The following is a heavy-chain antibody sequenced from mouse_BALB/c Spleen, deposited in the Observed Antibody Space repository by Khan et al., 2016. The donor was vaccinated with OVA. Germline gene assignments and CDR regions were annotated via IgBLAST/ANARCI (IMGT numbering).Heavy chain of an antibody. D-gene: IGHD1-1*01. CDR2: INPTTDYT. CDR3: VNHGSSSAWFTY. V-gene: IGHV1-7*01. J-gene: IGHJ3*01. Sequence: VQLQESGAELAKPGASVKMSCKTSGYTFTNYWMHWVKQRPGQGLEWIGYINPTTDYTEFNQKFKDKATLTADKSSSTAYMQLPSLTSEDAALYFCVNHGSSSAWFTYWGQGTLVTVSA. CDR1: GYTFTNYW.